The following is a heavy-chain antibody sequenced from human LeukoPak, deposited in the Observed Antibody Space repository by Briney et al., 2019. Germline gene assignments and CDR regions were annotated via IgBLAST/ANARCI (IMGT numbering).Heavy chain of an antibody. V-gene: IGHV3-48*02. CDR1: GFTFSNYA. Sequence: GGSLRLSCAASGFTFSNYAMSWVRQAPGKGLEWVSYISSSSSMIYYADSVKGRFTISRDNAKNSLYLQMKSLRDEDTAIYYCARDYGDLPARVPYFDYWGQGTLVTVSS. J-gene: IGHJ4*02. CDR2: ISSSSSMI. CDR3: ARDYGDLPARVPYFDY. D-gene: IGHD4-17*01.